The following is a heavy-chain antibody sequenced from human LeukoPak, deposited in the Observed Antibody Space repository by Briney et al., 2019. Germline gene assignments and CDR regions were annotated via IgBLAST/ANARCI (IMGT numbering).Heavy chain of an antibody. V-gene: IGHV3-23*01. J-gene: IGHJ4*02. CDR2: ISNSGDRT. D-gene: IGHD3-16*01. CDR3: AKKLPGVGAAGGASAGFDS. Sequence: GGSLRLSCAASGFTFSSYAMTWVRQAPGKGLEWVSGISNSGDRTYYADSVKGQFTISRDNSKNTLYLQMNSLRAEDTAVYYCAKKLPGVGAAGGASAGFDSWGQGILVTVSS. CDR1: GFTFSSYA.